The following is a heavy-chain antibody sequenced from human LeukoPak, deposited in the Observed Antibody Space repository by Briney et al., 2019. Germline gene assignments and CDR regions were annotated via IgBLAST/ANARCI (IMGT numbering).Heavy chain of an antibody. CDR1: GFSVSSNW. D-gene: IGHD1-26*01. Sequence: GGSLRLSCVASGFSVSSNWMHWVRQAPGKGLVWVSRINADGSNTYYADSARGRFTISRDNAKNPVYLQMNSLRAEDTAVYYCARGSGSYGDFDYWGQGTLVTVSS. CDR2: INADGSNT. CDR3: ARGSGSYGDFDY. J-gene: IGHJ4*02. V-gene: IGHV3-74*01.